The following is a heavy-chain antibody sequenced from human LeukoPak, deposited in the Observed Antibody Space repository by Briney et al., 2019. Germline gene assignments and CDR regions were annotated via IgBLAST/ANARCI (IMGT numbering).Heavy chain of an antibody. J-gene: IGHJ6*03. D-gene: IGHD1-26*01. V-gene: IGHV3-21*06. CDR2: ITSSSSYI. Sequence: GGSLRLSCAASGFTVSSNYMSWVRQAPGKGPEWVSSITSSSSYIYYADSVKGRFTISRDNAKNSLYLQMDSLRVEDTAVYYCARDPYSGNYGPYYYYYMDVWGKGTTVTISS. CDR1: GFTVSSNY. CDR3: ARDPYSGNYGPYYYYYMDV.